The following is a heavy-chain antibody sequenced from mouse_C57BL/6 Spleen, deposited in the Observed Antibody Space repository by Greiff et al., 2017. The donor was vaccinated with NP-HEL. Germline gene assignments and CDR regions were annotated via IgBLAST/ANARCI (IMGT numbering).Heavy chain of an antibody. CDR3: ARGDYGTPFDY. CDR1: GYAFSSYW. CDR2: IYPGDGDT. V-gene: IGHV1-80*01. Sequence: QVQLKQSGAELVKPGASVKISCKASGYAFSSYWMNWVKQRPGKGLEWIGQIYPGDGDTNYNGKFKGKATLTADKSSSTAYMQLSSLTSEDSAVYFCARGDYGTPFDYWGQGTTLTVSS. D-gene: IGHD1-1*01. J-gene: IGHJ2*01.